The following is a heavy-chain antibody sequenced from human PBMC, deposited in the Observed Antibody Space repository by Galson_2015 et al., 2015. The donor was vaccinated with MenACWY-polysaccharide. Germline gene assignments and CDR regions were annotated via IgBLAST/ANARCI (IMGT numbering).Heavy chain of an antibody. J-gene: IGHJ5*02. CDR1: GYTFTSYD. CDR2: MNPNSGNT. D-gene: IGHD3-22*01. Sequence: SVKVSCKASGYTFTSYDINWVRQTTGRGLEWMGWMNPNSGNTGYAQKFQGRVTMTRNTSISIAYMELNSLRSEDTAVYYCARGGKYYYDSSGYLNWFDPWGQGTLVTVSS. V-gene: IGHV1-8*01. CDR3: ARGGKYYYDSSGYLNWFDP.